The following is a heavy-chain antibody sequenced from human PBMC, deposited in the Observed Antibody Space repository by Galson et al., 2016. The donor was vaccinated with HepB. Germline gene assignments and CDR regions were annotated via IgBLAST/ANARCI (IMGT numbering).Heavy chain of an antibody. V-gene: IGHV4-59*01. CDR3: ARTSAGNRPFDY. CDR2: ISHSGDT. Sequence: TLSLTCTFSGGSINSYYWTWIRLPPGKGLEWIGHISHSGDTKYSPSLRSRVYISVDTARNQFSLRLSPVTTANTAVYYSARTSAGNRPFDYWGQGTLVTVSS. D-gene: IGHD4-23*01. J-gene: IGHJ4*02. CDR1: GGSINSYY.